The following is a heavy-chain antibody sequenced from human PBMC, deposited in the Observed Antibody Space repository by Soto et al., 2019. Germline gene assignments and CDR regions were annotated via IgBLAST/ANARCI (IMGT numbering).Heavy chain of an antibody. V-gene: IGHV4-31*03. D-gene: IGHD3-9*01. CDR2: IYYSGST. Sequence: ASETMSLTCTVSGGSISSGGYYWSWISQHPGKGLEWVGYIYYSGSTYYNPSLKSRVTISVDTSKNQFSLKLSSVTAADTAVYYCAREEGSDIYFDYWGQGTLVTVSS. CDR1: GGSISSGGYY. J-gene: IGHJ4*02. CDR3: AREEGSDIYFDY.